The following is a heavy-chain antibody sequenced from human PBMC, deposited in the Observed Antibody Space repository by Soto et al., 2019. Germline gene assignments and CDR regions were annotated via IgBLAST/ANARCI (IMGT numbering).Heavy chain of an antibody. CDR2: IQSGGST. V-gene: IGHV3-66*01. D-gene: IGHD2-15*01. Sequence: SGGSLRTSRAAPGLSVSSKYKSWVRQAPGKGLEWVSIIQSGGSTYYAGSVKGRFTISRGNSENTLFLKMNSLRVEETAVYYCTRDEVHCYGGRCYGVPMDVWGKGTTVTVSS. CDR1: GLSVSSKY. J-gene: IGHJ6*03. CDR3: TRDEVHCYGGRCYGVPMDV.